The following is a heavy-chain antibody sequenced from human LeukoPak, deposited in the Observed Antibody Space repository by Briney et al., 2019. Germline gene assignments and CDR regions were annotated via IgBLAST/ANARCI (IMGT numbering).Heavy chain of an antibody. D-gene: IGHD6-13*01. CDR1: GGSFSGYY. V-gene: IGHV4-34*01. CDR2: INHSGST. CDR3: ARDSSSWYSSYGNDAFDI. J-gene: IGHJ3*02. Sequence: PSETLSLACAVYGGSFSGYYWGWIRQPPGKGLEWIGEINHSGSTNYNPSLKSRVTMSVDTSKNQFSLKLSSVTAADTAVYYCARDSSSWYSSYGNDAFDIWGQGTMVTVSS.